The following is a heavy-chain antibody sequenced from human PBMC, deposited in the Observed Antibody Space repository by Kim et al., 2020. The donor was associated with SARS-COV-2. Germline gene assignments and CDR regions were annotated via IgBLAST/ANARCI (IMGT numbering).Heavy chain of an antibody. Sequence: VKGRFTNARDNTKNTLYLQMNSLRAEDTAVYYCAKDPDIVVVPAAKFDHWGQRTLVTVSS. J-gene: IGHJ4*02. CDR3: AKDPDIVVVPAAKFDH. D-gene: IGHD2-2*01. V-gene: IGHV3-23*01.